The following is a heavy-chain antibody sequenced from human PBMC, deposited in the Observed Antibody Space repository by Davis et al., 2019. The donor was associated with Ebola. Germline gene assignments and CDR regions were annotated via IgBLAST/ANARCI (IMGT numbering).Heavy chain of an antibody. CDR2: SYSSGST. CDR3: ARDNDPYGGRYKYRPPNAFDL. J-gene: IGHJ3*01. D-gene: IGHD1-26*01. Sequence: PSETLSLTCTVSGDSISSHYWSWIRQPPGKGLEWIGYSYSSGSTNYNPSLKSRVTISVDTSKNQFSLKLTSVTAADTAIYFCARDNDPYGGRYKYRPPNAFDLWGQGTKVAVSS. CDR1: GDSISSHY. V-gene: IGHV4-59*11.